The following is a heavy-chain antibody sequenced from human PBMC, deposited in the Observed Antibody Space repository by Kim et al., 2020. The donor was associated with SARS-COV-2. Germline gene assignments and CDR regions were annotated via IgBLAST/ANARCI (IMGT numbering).Heavy chain of an antibody. Sequence: ASVKVSCKASGYTFTDYGFSWVRQAPGQGLEWMGWIDSDNGNTNYAQNLQGRVTMTADTSTSTAYMELMSLRSDDTAIYYCVRGHYGKIVGEYWGQGTLVTVSS. V-gene: IGHV1-18*01. D-gene: IGHD1-26*01. CDR3: VRGHYGKIVGEY. J-gene: IGHJ4*02. CDR2: IDSDNGNT. CDR1: GYTFTDYG.